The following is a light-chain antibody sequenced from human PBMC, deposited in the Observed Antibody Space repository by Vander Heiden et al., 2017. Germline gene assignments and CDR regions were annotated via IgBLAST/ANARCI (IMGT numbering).Light chain of an antibody. CDR2: DAS. V-gene: IGKV3-15*01. CDR1: RNINSN. Sequence: EIVMTQSPLTLCVSPGDSATHSCRASRNINSNLAWYQQKPRQAPRIVMYDASTSATGIPARFSGSRSWREFTLPISSLQSEDFAVYYCQQHHSWPPLTFGQGTRLDIK. J-gene: IGKJ5*01. CDR3: QQHHSWPPLT.